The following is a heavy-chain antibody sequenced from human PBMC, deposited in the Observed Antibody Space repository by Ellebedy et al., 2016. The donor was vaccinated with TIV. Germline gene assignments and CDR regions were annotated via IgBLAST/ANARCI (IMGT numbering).Heavy chain of an antibody. CDR1: GYTFTNYG. Sequence: SVKVSXXASGYTFTNYGISWVRQAPGQGLEWMGGIIPIFGTANYAQKFQGRVTITADESTSTAYMELSSLRSEDTAVYYCARDHGSFGMDVWGQGTTVTVSS. CDR2: IIPIFGTA. V-gene: IGHV1-69*13. J-gene: IGHJ6*02. CDR3: ARDHGSFGMDV. D-gene: IGHD1-26*01.